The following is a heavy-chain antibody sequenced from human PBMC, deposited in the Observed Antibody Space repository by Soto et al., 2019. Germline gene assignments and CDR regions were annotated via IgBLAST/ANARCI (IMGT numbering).Heavy chain of an antibody. V-gene: IGHV3-7*01. Sequence: DVQLMESGGGLVQPGGSLRLSCAASGFPFSRSWLTWVRQVPGQGLEWLANIKPDGSARNYVDSVRGRFTISRYNAKNLLYFQMDTLSAEDSAVYYCARDFAYNAFDIWGQGTMVTVSS. CDR1: GFPFSRSW. CDR2: IKPDGSAR. J-gene: IGHJ3*02. D-gene: IGHD1-20*01. CDR3: ARDFAYNAFDI.